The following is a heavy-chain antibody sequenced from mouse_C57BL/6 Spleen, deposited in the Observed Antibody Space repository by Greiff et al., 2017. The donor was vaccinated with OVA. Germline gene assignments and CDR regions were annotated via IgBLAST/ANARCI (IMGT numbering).Heavy chain of an antibody. CDR2: IRNKANGYTT. D-gene: IGHD2-4*01. CDR3: ARSLYDYDFAY. J-gene: IGHJ3*01. CDR1: GFTFTDYY. V-gene: IGHV7-3*01. Sequence: DVQLVESGGGLVQPGGSLSLSCAASGFTFTDYYMSWVRQPPGKALEWLGFIRNKANGYTTEYSASVKGRFTISRDNSQSILYLQMNALRAEDSATYYCARSLYDYDFAYWGQGTLVTVSA.